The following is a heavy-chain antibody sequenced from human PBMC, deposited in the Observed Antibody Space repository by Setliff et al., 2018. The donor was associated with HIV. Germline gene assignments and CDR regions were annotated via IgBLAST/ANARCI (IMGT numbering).Heavy chain of an antibody. CDR1: SGSISSGSYY. CDR2: IYTSGST. D-gene: IGHD3-9*01. CDR3: ARRESYYDILPGRVFDGFDI. J-gene: IGHJ3*02. V-gene: IGHV4-61*09. Sequence: TLSLTCTVSSGSISSGSYYWSWIRQPAGKGLEWIGHIYTSGSTNYNPSLKSRVTISVATSKNHCSLKLSSVTAADTAVYYWARRESYYDILPGRVFDGFDIWGQGTMVTVSS.